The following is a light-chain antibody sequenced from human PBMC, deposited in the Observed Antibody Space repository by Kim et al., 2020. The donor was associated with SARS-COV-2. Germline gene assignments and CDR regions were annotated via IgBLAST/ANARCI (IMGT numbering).Light chain of an antibody. J-gene: IGLJ2*01. CDR2: EVS. Sequence: GQSVTRSCTGTSSDVGGYNYVAWYQQHPGKAPTLMIYEVSKRPSGVPDRFSGSKSGNTASLTVSGLQAEDEADYYCSSYAGSNNLVFGGGTQLTVL. CDR3: SSYAGSNNLV. V-gene: IGLV2-8*01. CDR1: SSDVGGYNY.